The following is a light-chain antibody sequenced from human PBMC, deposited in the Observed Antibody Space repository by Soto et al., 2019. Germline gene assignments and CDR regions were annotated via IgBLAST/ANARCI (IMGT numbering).Light chain of an antibody. Sequence: EIVITQSPATLSVSPGERATLSCRASQSVSSNLAWYQQKPGQAPSLLIYGASSRATGIPDRLSGSGSGTDFTLSISRLESEDLAVYYCQQYGSSPITFGQGTRLEIK. CDR1: QSVSSN. CDR2: GAS. V-gene: IGKV3-20*01. CDR3: QQYGSSPIT. J-gene: IGKJ5*01.